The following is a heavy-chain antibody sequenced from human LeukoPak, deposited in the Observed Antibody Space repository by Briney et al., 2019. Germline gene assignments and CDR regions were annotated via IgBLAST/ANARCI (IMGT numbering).Heavy chain of an antibody. Sequence: SETLSLTCTVSGVSMTSSSYYWGWIRQPPGKGLEWIGSIYYRGSTYYNPSLRSRITMSLDTSKSQFSLKLSSVTAADTAVYYCARTGDSSAYYRNAMDYWGQGTLVTVSS. CDR3: ARTGDSSAYYRNAMDY. J-gene: IGHJ4*02. D-gene: IGHD3-22*01. V-gene: IGHV4-39*07. CDR1: GVSMTSSSYY. CDR2: IYYRGST.